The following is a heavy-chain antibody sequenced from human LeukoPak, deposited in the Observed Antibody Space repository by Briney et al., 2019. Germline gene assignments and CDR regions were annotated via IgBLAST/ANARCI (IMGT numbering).Heavy chain of an antibody. CDR2: IYYSGST. Sequence: SETLSLTCTVSGGSISSGDYYWSWIRQPPGKGLEWIGYIYYSGSTYYNPSLKSRVTISVDTSKNQSSLKLSSVTAADTAVYYCARLWSGYYYFDYWGQGTPVTVSS. CDR3: ARLWSGYYYFDY. J-gene: IGHJ4*02. V-gene: IGHV4-30-4*08. D-gene: IGHD3-3*01. CDR1: GGSISSGDYY.